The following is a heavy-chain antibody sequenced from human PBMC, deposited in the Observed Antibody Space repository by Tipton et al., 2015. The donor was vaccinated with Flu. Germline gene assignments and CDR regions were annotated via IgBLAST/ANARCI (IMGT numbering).Heavy chain of an antibody. D-gene: IGHD4-17*01. CDR3: AREAGDYYAFDI. V-gene: IGHV3-33*01. Sequence: SLRLSCVASGFTFSSYGMHWVRQAPGKGLEWVAVIWYDGSNKYYADSVKGRFTISRDNSKNTLYLQMNSLRAEDTAVYYCAREAGDYYAFDIWGQGTMVTVSS. J-gene: IGHJ3*02. CDR2: IWYDGSNK. CDR1: GFTFSSYG.